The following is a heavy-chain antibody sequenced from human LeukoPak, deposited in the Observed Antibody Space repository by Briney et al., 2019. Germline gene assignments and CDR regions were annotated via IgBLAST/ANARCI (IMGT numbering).Heavy chain of an antibody. J-gene: IGHJ4*02. CDR1: GFTFSSYA. CDR3: AKVKSVVVTAPFDY. CDR2: ISGSGAST. D-gene: IGHD2-21*02. Sequence: GGSLRLSCAASGFTFSSYAMKWVRQAPGKGLEWVSTISGSGASTYYADSVKGRFTISRDNSKNTLYLQMNSLRAEDTAVYYCAKVKSVVVTAPFDYWGQGTLVTVSS. V-gene: IGHV3-23*01.